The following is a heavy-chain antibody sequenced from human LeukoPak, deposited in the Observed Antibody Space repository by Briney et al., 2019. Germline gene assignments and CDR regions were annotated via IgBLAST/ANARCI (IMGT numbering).Heavy chain of an antibody. Sequence: SETLTLTCTVSGVSISSYYWNWIRQPPGKGLEWIWYIYYSGSTNYNPSLKSRVTISVDTSKNQFSLKLSSVTAADTAVYYCARHSYYYDSSGYYSFAYWGQGTLVTVPS. D-gene: IGHD3-22*01. CDR1: GVSISSYY. J-gene: IGHJ4*02. CDR3: ARHSYYYDSSGYYSFAY. V-gene: IGHV4-59*08. CDR2: IYYSGST.